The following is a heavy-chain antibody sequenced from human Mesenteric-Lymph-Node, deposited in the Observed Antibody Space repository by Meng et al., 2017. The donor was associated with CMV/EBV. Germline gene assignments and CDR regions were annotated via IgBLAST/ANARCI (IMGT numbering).Heavy chain of an antibody. V-gene: IGHV1-2*02. CDR1: GYTFTGYY. Sequence: ASVKVSCKASGYTFTGYYMHWVRQAPGQGLEWMGWINPNSGGTNYAQKFQGRVTMTRDTSISTAYMELSRLRSDDTAVYYCARDYDFWSGYRGDAFDIWGQGTMVTVSS. CDR2: INPNSGGT. J-gene: IGHJ3*02. D-gene: IGHD3-3*01. CDR3: ARDYDFWSGYRGDAFDI.